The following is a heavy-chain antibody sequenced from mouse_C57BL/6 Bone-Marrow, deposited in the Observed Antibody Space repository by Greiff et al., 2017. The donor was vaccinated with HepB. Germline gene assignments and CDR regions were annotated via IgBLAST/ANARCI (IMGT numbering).Heavy chain of an antibody. CDR3: AREKLLRFAY. J-gene: IGHJ3*01. CDR1: GYTFTSYW. Sequence: QVQLQQPGAELVKPGASVKLSCKASGYTFTSYWIQWVKQRPGQGLEWIGEIDPSDSYTNYNQKFKGKATLTVDTSSSTAYMQLSSLTSEDSAVYYCAREKLLRFAYWGQGTLVTVSA. D-gene: IGHD4-1*01. V-gene: IGHV1-50*01. CDR2: IDPSDSYT.